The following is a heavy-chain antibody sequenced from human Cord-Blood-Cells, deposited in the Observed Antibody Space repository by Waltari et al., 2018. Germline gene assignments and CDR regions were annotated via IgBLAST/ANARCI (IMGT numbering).Heavy chain of an antibody. D-gene: IGHD7-27*01. CDR2: SSSSSSYI. CDR1: GFTFRSYS. V-gene: IGHV3-21*01. Sequence: EVQLVESGGALVKPGGSLRLPCAPSGFTFRSYSMNWVLQAPGKGLEWVSTSSSSSSYIYYADSVKVRFTSARDNAKNSLYLQMNSLRAEDTAVYYCARETPETGARGAFDIWGQGTMVTVSS. J-gene: IGHJ3*02. CDR3: ARETPETGARGAFDI.